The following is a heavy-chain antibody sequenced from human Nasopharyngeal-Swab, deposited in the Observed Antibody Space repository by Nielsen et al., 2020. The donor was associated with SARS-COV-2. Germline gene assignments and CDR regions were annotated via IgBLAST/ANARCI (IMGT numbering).Heavy chain of an antibody. Sequence: GESLKISCAASGFTVSSNYMSWVRQAPGKGLEWVSAISSTGDYIYYAASVKGRFTISRDNAKNSLYLQMNSLRAEDAAVYYCVRDTPAMFAYWGQGTLVTVSS. CDR1: GFTVSSNY. CDR3: VRDTPAMFAY. V-gene: IGHV3-21*01. J-gene: IGHJ4*02. CDR2: ISSTGDYI.